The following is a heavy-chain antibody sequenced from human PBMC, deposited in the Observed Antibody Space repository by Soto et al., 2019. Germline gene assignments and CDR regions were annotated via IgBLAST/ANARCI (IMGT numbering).Heavy chain of an antibody. Sequence: SETLSLTCTFSGCSISNYYWSLFRQTPGKGLEWIGYVHDSWGSNYNPSLKSRVAISLDTSKNQFSLRLNSVTAADTAVYFCVRSSIEPRIFMYPFDYWGLGTLVTVSS. CDR3: VRSSIEPRIFMYPFDY. CDR1: GCSISNYY. CDR2: VHDSWGS. V-gene: IGHV4-59*08. J-gene: IGHJ4*02. D-gene: IGHD6-6*01.